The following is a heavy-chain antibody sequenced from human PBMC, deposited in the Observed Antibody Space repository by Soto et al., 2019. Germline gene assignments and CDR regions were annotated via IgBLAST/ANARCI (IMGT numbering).Heavy chain of an antibody. J-gene: IGHJ4*02. Sequence: ASVKVSCKVSGYTFTRYTLHWVRQAPGQRLEWMGWINAGNGNTKYSQKFQGRVTITRDTSASTAYMELSSLRSEDTALYFCASNSPYSSGWYEFDYWGQGTLVTVSS. CDR1: GYTFTRYT. CDR2: INAGNGNT. V-gene: IGHV1-3*01. CDR3: ASNSPYSSGWYEFDY. D-gene: IGHD6-19*01.